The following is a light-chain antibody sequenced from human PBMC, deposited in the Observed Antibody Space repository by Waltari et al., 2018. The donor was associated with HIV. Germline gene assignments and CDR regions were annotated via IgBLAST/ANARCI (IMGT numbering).Light chain of an antibody. J-gene: IGKJ4*01. CDR2: WAN. CDR1: QSLLYRPNNKNY. V-gene: IGKV4-1*01. Sequence: IPMNQSPDSLSVSLGARAPVNCTSSQSLLYRPNNKNYLAWYQQKPGQPPKWIVYWANTGEAGVPDRFSGSGSGKDFTLTNRSLQAEDVAIYYWQQYLGLPLSFGGGTRVEI. CDR3: QQYLGLPLS.